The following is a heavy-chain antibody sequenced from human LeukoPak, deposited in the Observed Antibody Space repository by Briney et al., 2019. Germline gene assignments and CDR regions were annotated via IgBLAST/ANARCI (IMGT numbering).Heavy chain of an antibody. V-gene: IGHV4-34*01. Sequence: SGTLSLTCAVYGGSFSGYYWSWIRQPPGKGLEWIGEINHSGSTNYNPSLKSRVTISVDTSKNQFSLKLSSVTAADTAVYYCARLAPITMVRGVIKGYFQHWGQGTLVTVSS. CDR2: INHSGST. CDR3: ARLAPITMVRGVIKGYFQH. CDR1: GGSFSGYY. J-gene: IGHJ1*01. D-gene: IGHD3-10*01.